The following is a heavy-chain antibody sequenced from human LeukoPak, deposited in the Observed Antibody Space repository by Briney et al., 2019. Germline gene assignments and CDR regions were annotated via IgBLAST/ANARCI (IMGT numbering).Heavy chain of an antibody. D-gene: IGHD3-22*01. Sequence: PSETLSLTCTVSGGSLSSGSYYWSWIRQPAGKGLEWIGRIYTSGSTNYNPSLKSRVTISVDTSKNQFSLKLSSVTAADTAVYYCARGDYYDSSGYYYSYYYMDVWGKGTTVTVSS. V-gene: IGHV4-61*02. CDR1: GGSLSSGSYY. J-gene: IGHJ6*03. CDR3: ARGDYYDSSGYYYSYYYMDV. CDR2: IYTSGST.